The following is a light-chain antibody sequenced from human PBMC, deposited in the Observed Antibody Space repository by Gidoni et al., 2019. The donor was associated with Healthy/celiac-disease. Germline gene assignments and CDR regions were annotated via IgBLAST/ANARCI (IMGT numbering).Light chain of an antibody. CDR3: MQALQTPYT. CDR2: LGS. J-gene: IGKJ2*01. CDR1: QSLLHSNGYNY. V-gene: IGKV2-28*01. Sequence: IVMTQSPLSLPVTPGEPASISCRSSQSLLHSNGYNYLDWYLQKPGQSPQLLIYLGSYRSSGVPDRCSGSGSGTDFTLKISRVEAEDVGVYYCMQALQTPYTFGQGTKLEIK.